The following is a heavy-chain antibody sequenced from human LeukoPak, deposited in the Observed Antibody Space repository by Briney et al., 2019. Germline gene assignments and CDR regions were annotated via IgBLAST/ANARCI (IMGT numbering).Heavy chain of an antibody. CDR2: ISQSGST. V-gene: IGHV4-4*02. CDR3: ARVTLSWIQLWYGMDV. CDR1: GGSISSSNW. D-gene: IGHD5-18*01. Sequence: SETLSLTCAVSGGSISSSNWWSWVRQPPGKGLERIGEISQSGSTNYNPSLESRVTISVDKSKNQSSLKLSSVTAADTAVYYCARVTLSWIQLWYGMDVWGQGTTVTVSS. J-gene: IGHJ6*02.